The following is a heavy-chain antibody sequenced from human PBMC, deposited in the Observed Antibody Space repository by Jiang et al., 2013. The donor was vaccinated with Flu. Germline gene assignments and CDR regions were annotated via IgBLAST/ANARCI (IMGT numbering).Heavy chain of an antibody. D-gene: IGHD7-27*01. Sequence: SGAEVKEPGASVKVSCKASGYNFVGYYMFWVRQAPGQGFEWMGWINPRTGYTKYAQSFQGRVTFTSDTSTTTTYMELNGLTPDDTAFYFCARDQSGFLSGDWFDPWGQGTLVTVAS. J-gene: IGHJ5*02. CDR3: ARDQSGFLSGDWFDP. CDR1: GYNFVGYY. V-gene: IGHV1-2*02. CDR2: INPRTGYT.